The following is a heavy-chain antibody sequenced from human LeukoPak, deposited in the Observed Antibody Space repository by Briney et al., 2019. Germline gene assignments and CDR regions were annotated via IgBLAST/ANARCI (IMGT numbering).Heavy chain of an antibody. J-gene: IGHJ6*02. CDR1: GFTFTSYA. D-gene: IGHD1-26*01. CDR2: ISGSGGST. CDR3: AKGGNRVGPYYYYGMDV. Sequence: PGGSLRLSCAASGFTFTSYAMSWVRQAPGKGLEWVSAISGSGGSTYYADSVKGRFTISRDNSKNTLYLQMNSLRAEDTAVYYCAKGGNRVGPYYYYGMDVWGQGTTVTVSS. V-gene: IGHV3-23*01.